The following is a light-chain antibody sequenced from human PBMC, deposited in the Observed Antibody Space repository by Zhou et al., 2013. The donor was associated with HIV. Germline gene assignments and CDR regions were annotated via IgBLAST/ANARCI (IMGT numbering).Light chain of an antibody. V-gene: IGKV3-15*01. CDR1: QSVSAN. Sequence: EIVMTQSPVTLSVSPGERATLSCRASQSVSANLAWYQQKPGQAPRLLIYDASTRATGIPARFSGSGSGTEFTLTISSMQSEDFAVYYCQQYNNWPPGTFGQGTKVEIK. CDR2: DAS. J-gene: IGKJ1*01. CDR3: QQYNNWPPGT.